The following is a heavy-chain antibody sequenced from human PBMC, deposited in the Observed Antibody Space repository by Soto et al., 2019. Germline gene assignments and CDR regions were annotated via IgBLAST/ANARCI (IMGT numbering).Heavy chain of an antibody. D-gene: IGHD2-15*01. Sequence: LRLSCEGPGFTFSDYGFHWVRQAPGKGLEWVAMISYDGSDRYYRDSVQGRFTTSRDDSKNTVFLQMNSLRTEDTAMYYCARSTYCNGGSCYPQYWGPGTLVTVSS. CDR3: ARSTYCNGGSCYPQY. CDR1: GFTFSDYG. J-gene: IGHJ4*02. V-gene: IGHV3-30*03. CDR2: ISYDGSDR.